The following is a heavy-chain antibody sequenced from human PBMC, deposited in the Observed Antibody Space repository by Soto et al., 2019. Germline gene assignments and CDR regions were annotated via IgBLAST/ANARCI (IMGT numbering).Heavy chain of an antibody. CDR2: IYYSGST. CDR1: GGSISSSSYY. V-gene: IGHV4-39*01. D-gene: IGHD6-19*01. J-gene: IGHJ6*02. Sequence: SETLSLTCTVSGGSISSSSYYWGWIRQPPGKGLEWIGSIYYSGSTYYNPSLKSRVTISVDTSKNQFSLKLSSVTAADTAVYYCARLAVAGTGAGYYYYGMDVWGQGTTVTVSS. CDR3: ARLAVAGTGAGYYYYGMDV.